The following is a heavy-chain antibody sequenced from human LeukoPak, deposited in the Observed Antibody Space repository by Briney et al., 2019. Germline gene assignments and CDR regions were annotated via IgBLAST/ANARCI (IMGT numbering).Heavy chain of an antibody. Sequence: GGSLRLSCAASGFTFINYGMHWVRQAPGKGLEWVAVIWYDGSDQRYAESVKGRFTISRDDSKNTVFLQMNSLRVDDTAVYYCVRGNPSNCGGDCFDYWGQGTLVTVSS. CDR2: IWYDGSDQ. V-gene: IGHV3-33*01. CDR1: GFTFINYG. J-gene: IGHJ4*02. D-gene: IGHD2-21*01. CDR3: VRGNPSNCGGDCFDY.